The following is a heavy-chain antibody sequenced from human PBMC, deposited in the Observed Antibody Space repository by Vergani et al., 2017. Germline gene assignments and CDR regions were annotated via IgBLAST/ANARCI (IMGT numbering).Heavy chain of an antibody. J-gene: IGHJ1*01. V-gene: IGHV3-30*03. CDR3: ATKSCGTPGCQIGYFRE. CDR2: ISYDGTQK. D-gene: IGHD1-1*01. Sequence: QVHLVESGGGAVQPGRSLRLSCVVSGFTPSYYGMHWVRQAPGKGLEWVAVISYDGTQKYYADSVKGRFTISRDNSKSTLYLQMNSLRTEDTAVYYCATKSCGTPGCQIGYFREWGQGTLVTVSS. CDR1: GFTPSYYG.